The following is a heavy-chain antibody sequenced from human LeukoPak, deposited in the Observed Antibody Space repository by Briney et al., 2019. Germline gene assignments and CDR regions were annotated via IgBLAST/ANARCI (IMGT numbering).Heavy chain of an antibody. CDR3: ASLPDYYDSSGYYAPFDY. CDR1: GGSIGSSSYY. Sequence: SETLSLTCTVSGGSIGSSSYYWGWIRQPPGKGLEWIGSIYYSGSTYYNPSLKSRVTISVDTSKNQFFLKLSSVTAADTAVYYCASLPDYYDSSGYYAPFDYWGQGTLVTVSS. V-gene: IGHV4-39*07. J-gene: IGHJ4*02. D-gene: IGHD3-22*01. CDR2: IYYSGST.